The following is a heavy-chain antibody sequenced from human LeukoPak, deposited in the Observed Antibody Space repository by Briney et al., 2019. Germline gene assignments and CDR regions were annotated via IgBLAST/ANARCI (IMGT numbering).Heavy chain of an antibody. J-gene: IGHJ4*02. CDR3: AKSSADSSGRGVFDY. CDR2: INSDGTGT. V-gene: IGHV3-74*01. Sequence: GGSLRLSCAASGFTFSSYWMHWVRQAPGKGLVWVSRINSDGTGTTYADSVKGRFTISRDNSKNTLYLQMNSLRAEDTAVYYCAKSSADSSGRGVFDYWGQGTLVTVSS. D-gene: IGHD3-22*01. CDR1: GFTFSSYW.